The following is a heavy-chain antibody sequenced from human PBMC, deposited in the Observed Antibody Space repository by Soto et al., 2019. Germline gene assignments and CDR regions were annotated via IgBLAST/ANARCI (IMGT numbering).Heavy chain of an antibody. V-gene: IGHV3-23*05. CDR3: AKRFFGSGSDPCEFVV. CDR1: GFTFSNYA. D-gene: IGHD3-10*01. CDR2: ITSSGNGT. Sequence: EVQLLESGGGLVQPGGSLRLSCAASGFTFSNYAMSWVRQAPGKGPEWVSFITSSGNGTYYADSVKGWFTISRDNSKNTLYVQMNNLRADDKAIYYCAKRFFGSGSDPCEFVVWGKGTMVTVSS. J-gene: IGHJ3*01.